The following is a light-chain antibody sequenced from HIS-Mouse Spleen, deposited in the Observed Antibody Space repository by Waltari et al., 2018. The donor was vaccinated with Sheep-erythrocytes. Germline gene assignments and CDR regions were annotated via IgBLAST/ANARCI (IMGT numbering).Light chain of an antibody. J-gene: IGLJ1*01. CDR2: DVS. V-gene: IGLV2-11*01. CDR3: CSYAGSYNHV. Sequence: QSALTQPRSVSGSPGQSVTIPCTGTSSDVGGYNYVSWYQQHPGKAPKLMIYDVSKRPAGVPDRFSGSKSGNTASLTSSGLQAEDEADYYCCSYAGSYNHVFATGTKVTVL. CDR1: SSDVGGYNY.